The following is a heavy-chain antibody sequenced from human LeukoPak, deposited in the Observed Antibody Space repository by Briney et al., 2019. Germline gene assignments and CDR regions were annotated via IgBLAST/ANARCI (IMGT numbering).Heavy chain of an antibody. V-gene: IGHV1-69*06. CDR3: ARDGDQVRGAEYYYYGMDV. CDR1: RGTFSSYA. J-gene: IGHJ6*04. Sequence: SVKVSCKASRGTFSSYAISWVRQAPGQGVEWMGGIIPIFGTANYAQKFQGRVTITADKSTSTAYMELSSLRSEDTAVYYCARDGDQVRGAEYYYYGMDVWGKGTTVTVSS. D-gene: IGHD3-10*01. CDR2: IIPIFGTA.